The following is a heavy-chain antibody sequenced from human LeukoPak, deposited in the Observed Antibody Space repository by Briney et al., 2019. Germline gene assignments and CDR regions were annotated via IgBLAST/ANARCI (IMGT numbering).Heavy chain of an antibody. J-gene: IGHJ4*02. CDR1: GFTFSSYS. Sequence: GGSLRLSCAASGFTFSSYSMNWVRQAPGKGLEWVSYISSSSSTIYYADSVKGRFTISRDNAKNSLYLQMNSLRAEDTAVYYCARDMFVGATFLFRYWGQGTLVTVSS. V-gene: IGHV3-48*01. CDR2: ISSSSSTI. CDR3: ARDMFVGATFLFRY. D-gene: IGHD1-26*01.